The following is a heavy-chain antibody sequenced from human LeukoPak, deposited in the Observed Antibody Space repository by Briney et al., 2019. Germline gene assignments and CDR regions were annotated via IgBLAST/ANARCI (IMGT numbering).Heavy chain of an antibody. CDR2: ISAYNGNT. CDR3: AIDYGDYGYFDY. V-gene: IGHV1-18*01. Sequence: ASVKVSCKASGYSFTSYGISWVRQAPGQPLEWMGWISAYNGNTNYAQKLQGRVTMTTDTSTSTAYMELRSLRSDDTAVYYCAIDYGDYGYFDYWGQGTLVTVSS. CDR1: GYSFTSYG. J-gene: IGHJ4*02. D-gene: IGHD4-17*01.